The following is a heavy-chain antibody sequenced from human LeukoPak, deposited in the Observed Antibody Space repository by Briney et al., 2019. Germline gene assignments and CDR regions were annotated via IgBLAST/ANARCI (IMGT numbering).Heavy chain of an antibody. D-gene: IGHD3-10*01. J-gene: IGHJ6*03. Sequence: AETLSLTCAVYGDSFSGYCWGWVRQPPGKGLEGVGEMNHRGSTNYNPSLKSRVTISGDTSKNQFSLKLSSVTAADTAVYYCARGIGYGSGSYYYYMDVWGKGTTVTVSS. CDR3: ARGIGYGSGSYYYYMDV. CDR2: MNHRGST. CDR1: GDSFSGYC. V-gene: IGHV4-34*01.